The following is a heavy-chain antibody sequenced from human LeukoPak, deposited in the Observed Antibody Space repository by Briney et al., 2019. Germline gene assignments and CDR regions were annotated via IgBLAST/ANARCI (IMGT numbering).Heavy chain of an antibody. CDR2: IYYSGST. Sequence: PSETLSLTCTVSGGSISSSSYYWGWIRQPPGKGLEWIGGIYYSGSTYYNPSLKSRVTISVDTSKNQFSLKLSSVTAADTAVYYCARGNNWNLNWFDPWGQGTLVTASS. CDR1: GGSISSSSYY. V-gene: IGHV4-39*01. CDR3: ARGNNWNLNWFDP. J-gene: IGHJ5*02. D-gene: IGHD1-20*01.